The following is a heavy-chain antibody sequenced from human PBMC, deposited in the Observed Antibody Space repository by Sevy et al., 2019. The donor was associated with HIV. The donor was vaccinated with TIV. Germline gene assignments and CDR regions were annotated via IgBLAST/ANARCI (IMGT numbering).Heavy chain of an antibody. CDR1: GFTFNYFN. CDR2: ISSGSSYI. Sequence: GGSLRLSCAASGFTFNYFNMNWVRQAPGKGLEWVSSISSGSSYIKYADSVQGRFTISRDNAKSSLYLQMNSLSAEDTAVYYCAINRDYYDSSGFSYWGQGTLVTVSS. V-gene: IGHV3-21*06. D-gene: IGHD3-22*01. J-gene: IGHJ4*02. CDR3: AINRDYYDSSGFSY.